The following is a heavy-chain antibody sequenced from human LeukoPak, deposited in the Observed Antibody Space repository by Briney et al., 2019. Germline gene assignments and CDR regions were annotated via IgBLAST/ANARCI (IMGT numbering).Heavy chain of an antibody. Sequence: GGSLRLPCAASGFTFRTYWMHWVRQAPGKGLVWVSRIRPEGTTTAYADSVKGRFTISRDNAKHTLFLQISSLSAEDTAVYCCARDLDCILFDYWGQRTLVTVSS. CDR1: GFTFRTYW. V-gene: IGHV3-74*03. D-gene: IGHD3-9*01. CDR3: ARDLDCILFDY. J-gene: IGHJ4*02. CDR2: IRPEGTTT.